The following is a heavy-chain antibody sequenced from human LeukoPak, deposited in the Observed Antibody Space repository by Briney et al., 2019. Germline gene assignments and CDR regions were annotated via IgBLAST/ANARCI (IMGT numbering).Heavy chain of an antibody. J-gene: IGHJ4*02. D-gene: IGHD4-17*01. CDR1: GYTFTSYD. CDR2: MNPNSGNT. CDR3: ARFLTTAEYYFDY. V-gene: IGHV1-8*01. Sequence: GASVKVSCKASGYTFTSYDINWVRQATGQGLEWMGWMNPNSGNTGYAQKFQGRVTMTRNTSISTAYMVLSSLRSEDTAVYYCARFLTTAEYYFDYWGQGTLVTVSS.